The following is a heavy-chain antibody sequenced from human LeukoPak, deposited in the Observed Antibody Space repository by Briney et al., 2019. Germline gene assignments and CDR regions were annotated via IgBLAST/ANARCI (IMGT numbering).Heavy chain of an antibody. CDR3: AILDYGGNPHYFDY. Sequence: ALVKVSFKASGYTFTGYYMHWVRQAPGQGLEWMGWINPNSGGTNYAQKFQGRVTMTRDTSISTAYMELSRLRSDDTAVYYCAILDYGGNPHYFDYWGQGTLVTVSS. CDR2: INPNSGGT. J-gene: IGHJ4*02. D-gene: IGHD4-23*01. CDR1: GYTFTGYY. V-gene: IGHV1-2*02.